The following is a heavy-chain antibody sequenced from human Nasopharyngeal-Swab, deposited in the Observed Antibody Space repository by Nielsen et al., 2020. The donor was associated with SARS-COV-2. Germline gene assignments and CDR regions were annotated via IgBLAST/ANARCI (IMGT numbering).Heavy chain of an antibody. Sequence: GSLRLSCTVSGDSISSSSYYWSWIRQPPGKGLEWIGYIYYSGYTNYNPSLKSRVTISVDTSKNQFSLKLSSVTAADTAVYYCARQHSSGWPVFDYWGQGTLVTVSS. D-gene: IGHD6-19*01. CDR1: GDSISSSSYY. CDR2: IYYSGYT. V-gene: IGHV4-61*01. CDR3: ARQHSSGWPVFDY. J-gene: IGHJ4*02.